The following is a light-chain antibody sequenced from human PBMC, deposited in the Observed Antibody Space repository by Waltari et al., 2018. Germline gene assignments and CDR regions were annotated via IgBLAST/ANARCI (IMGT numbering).Light chain of an antibody. J-gene: IGKJ1*01. Sequence: DFQMTQSPSSLSASVGDRVTITCRASQYISTYLNWYQQKPGKGPKLLIYAASTLQSGVPSIFSGSGSETDCTFTISSLQLEDFATYYCQQSYDTPRTFGQGTKVEVK. CDR3: QQSYDTPRT. V-gene: IGKV1-39*01. CDR1: QYISTY. CDR2: AAS.